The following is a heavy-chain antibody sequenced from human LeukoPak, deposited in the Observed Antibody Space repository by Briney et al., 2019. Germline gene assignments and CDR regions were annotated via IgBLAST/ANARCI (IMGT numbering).Heavy chain of an antibody. J-gene: IGHJ4*02. V-gene: IGHV4-39*01. CDR2: IYYSGST. D-gene: IGHD6-13*01. CDR3: ASPSRDSSSWYSWYFDY. Sequence: SETLSLTCTVSGGSISSSSYYWGWIRQPPGKGLEWIGSIYYSGSTYYNPSLKSRVTISVDTSKNQFSLKLSSVTAADTAVYYCASPSRDSSSWYSWYFDYWGQGTLVTVSS. CDR1: GGSISSSSYY.